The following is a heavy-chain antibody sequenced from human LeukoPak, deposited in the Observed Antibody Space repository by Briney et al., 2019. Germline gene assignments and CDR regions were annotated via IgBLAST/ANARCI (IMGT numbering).Heavy chain of an antibody. Sequence: PSETLSLTCAVYGGSFSGYYWSWIRQPAGKGLEWIGRIYTSGSTNYNPSLKSRVTISVDTSKNQFSLKLSSVTAADTAVYYCSVAGYYYYYMDVWGKGTTVTVSS. J-gene: IGHJ6*03. CDR3: SVAGYYYYYMDV. CDR1: GGSFSGYY. D-gene: IGHD6-19*01. CDR2: IYTSGST. V-gene: IGHV4-59*10.